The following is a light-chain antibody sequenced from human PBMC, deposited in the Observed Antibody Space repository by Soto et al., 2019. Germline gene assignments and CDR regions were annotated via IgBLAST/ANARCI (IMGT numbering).Light chain of an antibody. Sequence: EIVMTQPPATLSVSPGERATLSCMASQGVSSNLAWYQQKPGQAPRLLIYGASTRATGIPARFSGSGSGTEFTLTISSLQSEDFAVYYCQQYNNWRPRTFGQGTKVEIK. CDR2: GAS. CDR1: QGVSSN. CDR3: QQYNNWRPRT. V-gene: IGKV3-15*01. J-gene: IGKJ1*01.